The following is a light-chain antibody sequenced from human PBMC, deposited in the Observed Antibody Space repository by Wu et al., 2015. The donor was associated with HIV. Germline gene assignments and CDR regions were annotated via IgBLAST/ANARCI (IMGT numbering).Light chain of an antibody. CDR1: QSVSSH. CDR2: ATS. J-gene: IGKJ5*01. V-gene: IGKV3-20*01. Sequence: EIVLTQSPATLSLSPGERVTLSCRTSQSVSSHLAWYQQKPGQAPRLLIYATSNRATGIPDRISGSGSGTLFTLTISRLEPEDSAVYFCQQYVSSPTFGQGTRLEIK. CDR3: QQYVSSPT.